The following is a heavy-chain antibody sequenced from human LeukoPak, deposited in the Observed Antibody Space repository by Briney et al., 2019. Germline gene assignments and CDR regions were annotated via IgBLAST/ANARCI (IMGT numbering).Heavy chain of an antibody. J-gene: IGHJ4*02. CDR2: ISGGGGST. V-gene: IGHV3-23*01. CDR3: AKVLSGSAWTSAGVRNFDS. D-gene: IGHD6-19*01. Sequence: GGSLRLSCAASGFTFSSYAMTWVRQAPGKGLEWVSGISGGGGSTNYADSVKGRFTISRDNSKNTLYLQMNSLRAEDTAVYYCAKVLSGSAWTSAGVRNFDSWGQGTLVTVSS. CDR1: GFTFSSYA.